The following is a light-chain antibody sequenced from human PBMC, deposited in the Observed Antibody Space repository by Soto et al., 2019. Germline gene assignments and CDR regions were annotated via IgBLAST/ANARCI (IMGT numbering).Light chain of an antibody. V-gene: IGLV1-40*01. Sequence: QSVLTQPPSVSGAPGQRVSMSCTGSTSNIGAPYDVHWYQHLPGTAPKLLIYGDNNRPSGVPDRISGSKSGASASLAITRLQAEDEADYYCQSYDISLHNYVFGTGTKVTVL. CDR3: QSYDISLHNYV. CDR2: GDN. CDR1: TSNIGAPYD. J-gene: IGLJ1*01.